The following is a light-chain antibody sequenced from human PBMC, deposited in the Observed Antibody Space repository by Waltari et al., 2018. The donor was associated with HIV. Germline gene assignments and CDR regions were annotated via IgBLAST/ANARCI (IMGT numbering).Light chain of an antibody. Sequence: QSVLTQPPSASGTPGQRVTISCSGPRSNIGTNTVNWYQIIPGTAPKLLLYHDKQRPLGCPYRFVGSRSGTSASLAIRGLHSEDEADYYCAAWDDRLDGQGVFGGVTTLTVL. V-gene: IGLV1-44*01. CDR1: RSNIGTNT. J-gene: IGLJ3*02. CDR2: HDK. CDR3: AAWDDRLDGQGV.